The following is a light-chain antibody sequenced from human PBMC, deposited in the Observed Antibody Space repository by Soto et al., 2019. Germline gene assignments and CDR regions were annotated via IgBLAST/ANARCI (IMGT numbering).Light chain of an antibody. CDR3: SSYTSSTTLDVV. CDR2: EVT. CDR1: SSDVGGHNY. J-gene: IGLJ2*01. V-gene: IGLV2-14*01. Sequence: QSALTQPASVSGSPGQSITISCTGTSSDVGGHNYVSWYQQHPGTAPKLMIYEVTNRPSGASNRFSGSKSGNTDSLTISGLQAEDEADYYCSSYTSSTTLDVVFGGGTKLTVL.